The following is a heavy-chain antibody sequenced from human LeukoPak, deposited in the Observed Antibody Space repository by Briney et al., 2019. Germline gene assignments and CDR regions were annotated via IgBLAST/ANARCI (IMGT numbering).Heavy chain of an antibody. CDR2: ISGSGGST. Sequence: PGGSLRLSCAASGFTFSSYAMSWVRQAPGKGLEWVSGISGSGGSTHYADSVKGRFTISRDNSKNTLYLQVHSLRAEDTAVYYCARAYSLEWLSYYFDYWGQGTLVTVSS. V-gene: IGHV3-23*01. D-gene: IGHD3-3*01. CDR3: ARAYSLEWLSYYFDY. J-gene: IGHJ4*02. CDR1: GFTFSSYA.